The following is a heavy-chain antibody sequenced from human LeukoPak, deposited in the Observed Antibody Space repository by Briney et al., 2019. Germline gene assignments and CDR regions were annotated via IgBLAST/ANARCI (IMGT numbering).Heavy chain of an antibody. Sequence: GGSLRLSCAASGFTFSSYDIHWVRQATGKGLEWVSGIGTAGEIYYPGSVKGRFTISRDNSKNTLYLQMNSLRAEDTAVYYCARGLFRGAFDIWGQGTMVTVSS. V-gene: IGHV3-13*01. CDR1: GFTFSSYD. J-gene: IGHJ3*02. CDR3: ARGLFRGAFDI. D-gene: IGHD2-21*01. CDR2: IGTAGEI.